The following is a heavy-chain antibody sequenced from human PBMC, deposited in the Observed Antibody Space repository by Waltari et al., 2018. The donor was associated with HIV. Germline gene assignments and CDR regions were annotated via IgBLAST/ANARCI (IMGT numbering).Heavy chain of an antibody. CDR2: IYYSGIT. CDR1: GGSISSSSYY. J-gene: IGHJ4*02. Sequence: QLQLQESGPGLVKPSETLSLTCTVSGGSISSSSYYWGWIRQPPGKGLEWIGSIYYSGITYYNPSLKSRVTISVDTSKNQFSLKLSSVTAADTAVYYCARGVRQLGFDYWGQGTLVTVSS. CDR3: ARGVRQLGFDY. V-gene: IGHV4-39*01. D-gene: IGHD6-6*01.